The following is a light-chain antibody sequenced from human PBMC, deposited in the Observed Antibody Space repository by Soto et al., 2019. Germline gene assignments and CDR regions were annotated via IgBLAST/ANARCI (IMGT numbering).Light chain of an antibody. CDR2: EAS. V-gene: IGKV1-5*03. J-gene: IGKJ1*01. CDR1: QSISDS. CDR3: QQYNGSWT. Sequence: DIQMTQSPSTLSASVGDRVTITCRASQSISDSVAWYQQKPGKAPKLLIYEASNLKSGVPSRFSGRGSGTEYTLTISSLQPDDFASYYCQQYNGSWTFGQGTKVEIK.